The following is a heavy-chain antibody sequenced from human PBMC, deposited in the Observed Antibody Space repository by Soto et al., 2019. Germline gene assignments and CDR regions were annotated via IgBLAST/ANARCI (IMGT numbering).Heavy chain of an antibody. CDR3: ARAYHSKNMAMDV. CDR2: ISAYNGNT. J-gene: IGHJ6*02. CDR1: GYTFTSYG. Sequence: QVQLVQSGAEVKKPGASVKVSCKASGYTFTSYGISWVRQAPGQGLEWMGWISAYNGNTNYAQKLQGRVXXTXDXXTSTAYMELRSLRSDDTAVYYCARAYHSKNMAMDVWGQGTTVTVSS. D-gene: IGHD3-10*01. V-gene: IGHV1-18*01.